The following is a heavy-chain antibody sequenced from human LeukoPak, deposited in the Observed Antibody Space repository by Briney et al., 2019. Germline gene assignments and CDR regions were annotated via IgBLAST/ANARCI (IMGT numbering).Heavy chain of an antibody. CDR3: ARTPGYSYGYRAHWYFDL. CDR1: GGSIGNYY. Sequence: SSETLSLTCTVSGGSIGNYYRTWIRQPPGKGLEWIGHIYNSGSTNYNPSLKSRVTISIDTSKDQFSLKLNSVTAADTAVYYCARTPGYSYGYRAHWYFDLWGRGTLVTVSS. J-gene: IGHJ2*01. D-gene: IGHD5-18*01. CDR2: IYNSGST. V-gene: IGHV4-59*01.